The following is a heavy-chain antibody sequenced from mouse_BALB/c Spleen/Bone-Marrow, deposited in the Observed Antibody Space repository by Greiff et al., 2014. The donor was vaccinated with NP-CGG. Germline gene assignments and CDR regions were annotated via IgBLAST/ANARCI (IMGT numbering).Heavy chain of an antibody. CDR2: IYPGNSDT. Sequence: EVQLQQSGTVLARPGASVKLSCKASGYSFTRYWMHWVKQRPGQGLEWIGAIYPGNSDTTFKQKFKDKAKLTAVTSASTAFMELSSLTNEDSAVYYCARRNYYDNHACFAYWGQGTLVTVSA. CDR1: GYSFTRYW. CDR3: ARRNYYDNHACFAY. D-gene: IGHD2-1*01. V-gene: IGHV1-5*01. J-gene: IGHJ3*01.